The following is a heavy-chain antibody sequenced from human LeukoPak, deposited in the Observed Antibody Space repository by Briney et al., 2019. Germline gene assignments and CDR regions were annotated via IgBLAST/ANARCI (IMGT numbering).Heavy chain of an antibody. J-gene: IGHJ5*02. CDR1: GGSISSSSYY. D-gene: IGHD2-21*01. CDR3: ARQRGDYEVTGLVP. CDR2: IYYSGST. Sequence: PSETLSLTCIVSGGSISSSSYYWGWIRQPPGTGLEWIGSIYYSGSTYYNPSLKSRVTISVDTSKNQFSLKLSSVTAADTAVYYCARQRGDYEVTGLVPWGQGTLVTVSS. V-gene: IGHV4-39*01.